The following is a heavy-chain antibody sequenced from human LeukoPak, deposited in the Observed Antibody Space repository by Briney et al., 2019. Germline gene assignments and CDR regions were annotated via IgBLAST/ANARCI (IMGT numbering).Heavy chain of an antibody. CDR3: ARFGYVAAVDV. D-gene: IGHD2-15*01. Sequence: GGSLRLSCVASGFSFSSYSMNWVRQAPGKGLEWVSYITGSGSSTDYAASVKGRFSISRDNAKNLVYLQMNSLRAEDTAVYHCARFGYVAAVDVWGQGTPVTVSS. V-gene: IGHV3-48*04. J-gene: IGHJ4*02. CDR2: ITGSGSST. CDR1: GFSFSSYS.